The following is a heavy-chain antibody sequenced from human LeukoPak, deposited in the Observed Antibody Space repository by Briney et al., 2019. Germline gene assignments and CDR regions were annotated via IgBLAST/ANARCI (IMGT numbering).Heavy chain of an antibody. J-gene: IGHJ5*02. CDR1: GGTFSSYA. V-gene: IGHV1-69*13. Sequence: GASVKVSCKASGGTFSSYAISWVRQAPGRGLEWMGGIIPIFGTANYAQKFQGRVTITADESTSTAYMELSSLRSEDTAVYYCAITGGYYYDSSGYYPFGQGTLVTVSS. CDR2: IIPIFGTA. CDR3: AITGGYYYDSSGYYP. D-gene: IGHD3-22*01.